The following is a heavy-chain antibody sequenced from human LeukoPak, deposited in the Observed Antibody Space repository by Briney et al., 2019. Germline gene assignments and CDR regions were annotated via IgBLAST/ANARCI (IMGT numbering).Heavy chain of an antibody. CDR1: GFTFSSYA. D-gene: IGHD6-19*01. CDR2: ISINGGTT. J-gene: IGHJ6*02. Sequence: GGSLRLSCAASGFTFSSYAMHWVRQAPGKGLEYVSAISINGGTTYYANSVKGRFTISRDNSKNTLYLQMGSLRAEDTAVYYCAKDLGQWRGRTHYYYYGMDVWGQGTTVTVPS. V-gene: IGHV3-64*01. CDR3: AKDLGQWRGRTHYYYYGMDV.